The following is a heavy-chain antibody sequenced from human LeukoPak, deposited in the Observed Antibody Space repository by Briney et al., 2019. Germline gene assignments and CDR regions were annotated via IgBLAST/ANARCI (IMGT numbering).Heavy chain of an antibody. Sequence: ASVKVSCKASGYTFTGYYMHWVRQAPGQGLEWMGWINPNSGGTNYAQKFQGRVTMTTDTSITTAYMELSRLRSDDTAVYYCARGVVWGSYRQFYFDSWGRGTLVTVSS. D-gene: IGHD3-16*02. CDR3: ARGVVWGSYRQFYFDS. V-gene: IGHV1-2*02. J-gene: IGHJ4*02. CDR1: GYTFTGYY. CDR2: INPNSGGT.